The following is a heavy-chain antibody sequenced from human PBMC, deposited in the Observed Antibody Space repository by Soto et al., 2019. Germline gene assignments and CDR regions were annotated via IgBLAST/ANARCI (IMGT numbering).Heavy chain of an antibody. D-gene: IGHD5-12*01. V-gene: IGHV3-72*01. J-gene: IGHJ4*02. Sequence: EVQLVGSGGTLVKLGGSLRLSCAASGFTLSAHYMAWVRQPPGKGWEGVGGIRKKANSYTTENAASVKGRFTISKDDSQNSLYLQMNSLKTEDTAVYYCARVVIVATSYYFDYWGQGTLVTVSS. CDR3: ARVVIVATSYYFDY. CDR2: IRKKANSYTT. CDR1: GFTLSAHY.